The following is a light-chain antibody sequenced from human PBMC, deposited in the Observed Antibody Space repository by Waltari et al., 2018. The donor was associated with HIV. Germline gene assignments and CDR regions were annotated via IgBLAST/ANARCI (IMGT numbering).Light chain of an antibody. Sequence: QSALTQPASVSGSPGQSITISCTGTSSDVGGYNYVSWYQQHPGKAPKLMIYEVSNRHSGVLNRVSGSKYVNTASLTICGLQAEDEADYYCSSYTSSSTWVFGGGTKLTVL. CDR2: EVS. CDR1: SSDVGGYNY. J-gene: IGLJ3*02. V-gene: IGLV2-14*01. CDR3: SSYTSSSTWV.